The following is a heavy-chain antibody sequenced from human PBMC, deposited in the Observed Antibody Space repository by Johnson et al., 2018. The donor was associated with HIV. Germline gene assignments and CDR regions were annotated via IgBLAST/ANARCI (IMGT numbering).Heavy chain of an antibody. CDR3: AKGGSYAPFDAFDI. CDR2: ISGSGGST. D-gene: IGHD1-26*01. CDR1: GFTFSSYA. J-gene: IGHJ3*02. V-gene: IGHV3-64*04. Sequence: QVQLVESGGGLVQPGGSLRLSCAASGFTFSSYAMHWVRQAPGKGLEYVSGISGSGGSTYYADSVKGRFTISRDNSKNSLYLQMNSLRAEDTAMYYCAKGGSYAPFDAFDIWGQGTMVTVSS.